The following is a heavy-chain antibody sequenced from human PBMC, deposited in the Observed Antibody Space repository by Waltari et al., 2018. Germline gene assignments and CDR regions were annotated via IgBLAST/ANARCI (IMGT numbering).Heavy chain of an antibody. V-gene: IGHV4-38-2*01. Sequence: QVQLQESGPGLVKPSETLSLTCAVSGYSISSGYYWGWVRQPPGYGFEWMWSIYHSCGTSYAPSLKRRVTISVDTYKNQSSLKLSAVTAADTAVYYCARSRILDYGDYDPYYFDYWGQGTLVTVSS. CDR1: GYSISSGYY. J-gene: IGHJ4*02. CDR3: ARSRILDYGDYDPYYFDY. CDR2: IYHSCGT. D-gene: IGHD4-17*01.